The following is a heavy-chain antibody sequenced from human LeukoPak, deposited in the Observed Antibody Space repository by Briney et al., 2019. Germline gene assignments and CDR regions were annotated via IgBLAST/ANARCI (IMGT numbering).Heavy chain of an antibody. Sequence: SETLSLTCTVSGGSISSGGYYWSWIRQHPGKGLEWIGYISYSGSAYYKPSLKSRVPISVDTSKNQFSLKLSSVTAADTAVYYCARSGCSSTSCYVREPSNCPACWFDPWGQGTLVTVSS. CDR1: GGSISSGGYY. CDR3: ARSGCSSTSCYVREPSNCPACWFDP. J-gene: IGHJ5*02. V-gene: IGHV4-31*03. D-gene: IGHD2-2*01. CDR2: ISYSGSA.